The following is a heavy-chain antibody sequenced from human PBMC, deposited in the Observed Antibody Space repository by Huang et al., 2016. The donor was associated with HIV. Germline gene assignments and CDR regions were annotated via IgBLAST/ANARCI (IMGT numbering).Heavy chain of an antibody. CDR1: GDFISSTNYY. J-gene: IGHJ4*02. Sequence: QLQLQESGPGQVKPSETLSLTCTVSGDFISSTNYYWGWIRQSPGKGLEWVGSVDQRGSTNYNPSLKSRVTLSVDTSRNQFSLRLNSVTAADTAVYYCASQHIGAAATWFWGRGTQVAVSS. CDR3: ASQHIGAAATWF. D-gene: IGHD6-13*01. CDR2: VDQRGST. V-gene: IGHV4-39*01.